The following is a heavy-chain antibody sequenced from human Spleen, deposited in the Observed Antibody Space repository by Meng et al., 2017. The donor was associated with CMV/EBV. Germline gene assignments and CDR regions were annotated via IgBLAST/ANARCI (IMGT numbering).Heavy chain of an antibody. CDR2: IQYDGSNK. J-gene: IGHJ6*02. CDR1: GFTFSSYG. CDR3: ANAGYCSSTSCYRNGMDV. Sequence: GESLKISCAASGFTFSSYGMHWVRQAPGRGLEWVAFIQYDGSNKYYADSVKGRLTISRDSSKNTLYLQMNSLRAEDTAVYYCANAGYCSSTSCYRNGMDVWGQGTTVTVSS. D-gene: IGHD2-2*03. V-gene: IGHV3-30*02.